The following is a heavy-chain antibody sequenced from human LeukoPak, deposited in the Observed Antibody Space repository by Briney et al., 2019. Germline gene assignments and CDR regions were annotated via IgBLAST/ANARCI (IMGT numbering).Heavy chain of an antibody. CDR2: ISGSGGST. CDR1: GFTFSSYA. Sequence: GGSLRLSCAASGFTFSSYAMSWVRQAPGKGLEWVSAISGSGGSTYYADSVKGRFTISRDNSKNTLYLQMNSLRAEDTAVYYCAGLNSYGPYYFDYWGREPWSPSPQ. CDR3: AGLNSYGPYYFDY. D-gene: IGHD5-18*01. J-gene: IGHJ4*02. V-gene: IGHV3-23*01.